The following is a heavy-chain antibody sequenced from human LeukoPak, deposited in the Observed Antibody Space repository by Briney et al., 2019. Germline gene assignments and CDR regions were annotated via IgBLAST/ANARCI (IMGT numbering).Heavy chain of an antibody. V-gene: IGHV3-11*01. D-gene: IGHD3-22*01. CDR2: ISSSGSTI. J-gene: IGHJ4*02. Sequence: GGSLRLSCAASGFTFSDYYMSWIRQAPGKGLEWVSYISSSGSTIYYADSVKGRFTISRDNAKNSLYLQMNSLRAEDTAVYYCASTDYYDSSGYNFWGQGTLVTVSS. CDR3: ASTDYYDSSGYNF. CDR1: GFTFSDYY.